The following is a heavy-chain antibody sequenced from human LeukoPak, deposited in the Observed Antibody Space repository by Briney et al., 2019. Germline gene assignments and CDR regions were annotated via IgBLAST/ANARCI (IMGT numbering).Heavy chain of an antibody. J-gene: IGHJ6*03. V-gene: IGHV3-30*04. CDR2: ISYDGNNK. CDR3: ARDLPLRESLRGYMDV. Sequence: GGSLRLSCAASGFTFSAYAMHWVRQAPGKGLEWVAVISYDGNNKYCPDSVKGRFTISRDNSKNTLYLQMNSLRVEDTAVYYCARDLPLRESLRGYMDVWGKGTTVTVSS. D-gene: IGHD3-10*01. CDR1: GFTFSAYA.